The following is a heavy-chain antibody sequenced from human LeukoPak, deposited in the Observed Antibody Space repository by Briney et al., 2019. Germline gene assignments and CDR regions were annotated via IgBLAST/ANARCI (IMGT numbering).Heavy chain of an antibody. Sequence: PSETLSLACTVSGGSISSYYWSWIRQPPGKGLEWIGYIYYSGSTNYNPSLKSRVTISVDTSKSQFSLKLSSVTAADTAVYYCARGAGRRAAFDIWGQGAMVTVSS. V-gene: IGHV4-59*01. D-gene: IGHD1-26*01. CDR2: IYYSGST. J-gene: IGHJ3*02. CDR3: ARGAGRRAAFDI. CDR1: GGSISSYY.